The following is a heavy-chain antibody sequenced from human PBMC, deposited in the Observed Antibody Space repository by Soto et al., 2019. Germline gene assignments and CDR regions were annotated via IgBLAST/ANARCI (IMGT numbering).Heavy chain of an antibody. CDR1: GGTFSSYA. D-gene: IGHD5-18*01. CDR2: IIPIFGTA. J-gene: IGHJ6*02. CDR3: ARGRGGYSYTRPHRYYYGMDV. Sequence: GASVKVSCKASGGTFSSYAISWVRQAPGQGLEWMGGIIPIFGTANYAQKFQGRVTITADESTSTAYMELSSLRSEDTAVYYCARGRGGYSYTRPHRYYYGMDVWGQGTTVTVSS. V-gene: IGHV1-69*13.